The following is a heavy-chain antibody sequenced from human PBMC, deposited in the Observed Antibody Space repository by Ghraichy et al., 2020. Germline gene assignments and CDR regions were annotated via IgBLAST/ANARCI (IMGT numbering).Heavy chain of an antibody. CDR1: GAPISSGDYY. V-gene: IGHV4-31*01. CDR3: ARGTWFGELLPFFDS. D-gene: IGHD3-10*01. CDR2: IFYSGST. Sequence: SETLSLTCSVSGAPISSGDYYWNWIRQLPGKGLEWIGYIFYSGSTYYNPSLKSLVTMSIDASKNQFFLKLSSVTAADTALYYCARGTWFGELLPFFDSWGQGTLITVSS. J-gene: IGHJ4*02.